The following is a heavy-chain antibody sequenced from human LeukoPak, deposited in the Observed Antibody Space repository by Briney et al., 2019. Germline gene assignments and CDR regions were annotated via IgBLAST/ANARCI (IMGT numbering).Heavy chain of an antibody. Sequence: SVKVSCKASGGTFSSYAISWVRQAPGQGLEWMGGIIPILGTANYAQKFQGRVTTTTDESTSTAYMELSSLRSEDTAVYYCNYYDSSGYDPVDYWGQGTLVTVSS. CDR2: IIPILGTA. V-gene: IGHV1-69*05. CDR3: NYYDSSGYDPVDY. D-gene: IGHD3-22*01. J-gene: IGHJ4*02. CDR1: GGTFSSYA.